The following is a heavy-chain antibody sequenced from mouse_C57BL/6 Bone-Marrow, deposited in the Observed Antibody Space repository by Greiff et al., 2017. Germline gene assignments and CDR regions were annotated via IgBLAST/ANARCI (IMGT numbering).Heavy chain of an antibody. V-gene: IGHV1-80*01. Sequence: VMLVESGAELVKPGASVKISCKASGYAFSSYWMNWVKQRPGKGLEWIGQIYPGDGDTNYNGKFKGKATLTADKSSSTAYMQLSSLTSEDSAVYFCARGNWDVEAYWGQGTLVTVSA. J-gene: IGHJ3*01. CDR3: ARGNWDVEAY. CDR1: GYAFSSYW. CDR2: IYPGDGDT. D-gene: IGHD4-1*01.